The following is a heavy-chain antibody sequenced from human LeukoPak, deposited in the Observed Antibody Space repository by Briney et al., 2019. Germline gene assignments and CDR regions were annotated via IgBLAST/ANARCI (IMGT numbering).Heavy chain of an antibody. D-gene: IGHD4-17*01. V-gene: IGHV3-21*01. CDR2: ITGSSYI. Sequence: GGSLRLSCAASGFTFSSYSMNWVRQAPGKGLEWVSSITGSSYIYYADSVKGRFTISRDNAKNSLYLQMNSLRAEDTAVYYCARDLALYGDYWGQGTLVTVSS. CDR1: GFTFSSYS. J-gene: IGHJ4*02. CDR3: ARDLALYGDY.